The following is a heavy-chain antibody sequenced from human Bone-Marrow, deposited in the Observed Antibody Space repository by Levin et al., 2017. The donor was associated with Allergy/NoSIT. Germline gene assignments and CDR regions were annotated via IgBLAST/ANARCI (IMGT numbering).Heavy chain of an antibody. CDR2: IYHNGIT. CDR3: ARSTECTTTSCFRLFDY. CDR1: GASVSGADYY. Sequence: SETLSLTCTVSGASVSGADYYWSWIRQPPGKGLEWIGYIYHNGITYYSPSLKSRLTISVDTSKNHFSLNLNSVTAAATAVYYCARSTECTTTSCFRLFDYWGQGTLVTVSS. D-gene: IGHD2-2*01. J-gene: IGHJ4*02. V-gene: IGHV4-30-4*01.